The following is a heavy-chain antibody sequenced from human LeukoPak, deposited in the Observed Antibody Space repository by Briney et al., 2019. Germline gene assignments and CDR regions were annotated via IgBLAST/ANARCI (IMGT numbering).Heavy chain of an antibody. J-gene: IGHJ4*02. V-gene: IGHV4-30-2*01. D-gene: IGHD2-21*02. CDR3: ARGAVVTAIDY. Sequence: PSETLSLTCAVSGGSISSGGYSWSWIRQPPGKGLEWIGYIYHSGSTYYNPSLKSRVTISVDRSKNQFSLKLSSVTAADTALYYCARGAVVTAIDYWGQGTLVTVSS. CDR1: GGSISSGGYS. CDR2: IYHSGST.